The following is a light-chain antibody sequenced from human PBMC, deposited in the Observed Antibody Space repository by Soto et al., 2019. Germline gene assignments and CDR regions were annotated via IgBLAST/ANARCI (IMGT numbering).Light chain of an antibody. V-gene: IGKV1-39*01. CDR2: AAS. CDR3: QQSYRTSYT. J-gene: IGKJ2*01. CDR1: QSISNY. Sequence: DIQMTQSPSSLSASVRDRVTITCRASQSISNYLNWYQQKPGKAPKLLIFAASSLQSGVPPRFSGSGSGTDFALTISSLKPEDFATYYCQQSYRTSYTFGQGTKPEI.